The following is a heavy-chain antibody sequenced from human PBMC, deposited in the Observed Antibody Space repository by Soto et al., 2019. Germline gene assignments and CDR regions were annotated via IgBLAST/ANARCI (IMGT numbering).Heavy chain of an antibody. J-gene: IGHJ3*01. D-gene: IGHD1-1*01. CDR1: GFTFSSHG. CDR3: AKDGQFRTDGFDV. Sequence: EAQLSESGGDLVQPGGSLGLSCAASGFTFSSHGMSWVRQAPGKGLEWISGLSRGGGTTYYADSVKGRFTISRDNSKNTLDLIMNSLRVEDTALYYCAKDGQFRTDGFDVWGQGTMVTVSS. V-gene: IGHV3-23*01. CDR2: LSRGGGTT.